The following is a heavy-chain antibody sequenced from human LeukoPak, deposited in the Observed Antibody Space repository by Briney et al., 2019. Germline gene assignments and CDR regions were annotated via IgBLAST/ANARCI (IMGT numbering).Heavy chain of an antibody. V-gene: IGHV1-69*01. D-gene: IGHD3-16*01. CDR2: IIPVLSTA. CDR3: ATTGGDIYYYYMDV. Sequence: SVKVSCKASGDTFSRYAISWVRQAPGQGFEWMGGIIPVLSTANYAQKFQDRVTITADESTSTTYMELSSLKSEDTAVYYCATTGGDIYYYYMDVWGKGTTVTISS. CDR1: GDTFSRYA. J-gene: IGHJ6*03.